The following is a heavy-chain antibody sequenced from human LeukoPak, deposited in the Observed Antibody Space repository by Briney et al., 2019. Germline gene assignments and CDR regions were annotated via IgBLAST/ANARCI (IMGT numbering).Heavy chain of an antibody. CDR3: ARGGRGEAVARSPPNY. D-gene: IGHD6-19*01. V-gene: IGHV3-30*04. Sequence: GGSLRLSCAASGFTFSSYAMHWVRQAPGKGLEWVAVISYDGSNKYYADSVKGRFTISRDNSRNTLYLQMNSLRAEDTAVYYCARGGRGEAVARSPPNYWGQGTLVTVSS. CDR2: ISYDGSNK. J-gene: IGHJ4*02. CDR1: GFTFSSYA.